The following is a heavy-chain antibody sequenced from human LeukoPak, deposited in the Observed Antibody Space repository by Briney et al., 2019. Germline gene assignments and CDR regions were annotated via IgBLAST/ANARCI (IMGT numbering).Heavy chain of an antibody. CDR3: AKDFEWGVVYGLPHY. D-gene: IGHD2-15*01. CDR1: GFTFSSYG. J-gene: IGHJ4*02. Sequence: GRSLRLSCAASGFTFSSYGMHWVRQAPGKGLEWVAVISYDGSNKYYADSVKGRFTISRDNSKNTLYLQMNSLRAEDTAVYYCAKDFEWGVVYGLPHYWGQGTLVTVSS. CDR2: ISYDGSNK. V-gene: IGHV3-30*18.